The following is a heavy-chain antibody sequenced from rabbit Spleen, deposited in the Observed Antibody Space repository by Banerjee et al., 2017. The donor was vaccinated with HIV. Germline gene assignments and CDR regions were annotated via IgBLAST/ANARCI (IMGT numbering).Heavy chain of an antibody. V-gene: IGHV1S45*01. CDR1: GVSFSFSSY. J-gene: IGHJ6*01. D-gene: IGHD8-1*01. CDR2: IEVGSSGFT. CDR3: ARDTGSSFSSYGMDL. Sequence: QEQLEESGGGLVKPGASLTLTCTASGVSFSFSSYMCWVRQAPGKGLEWIACIEVGSSGFTYFATWAKGRFTISKTSSTTVTLQATRLTAADTATYFCARDTGSSFSSYGMDLWGPGTLVTVS.